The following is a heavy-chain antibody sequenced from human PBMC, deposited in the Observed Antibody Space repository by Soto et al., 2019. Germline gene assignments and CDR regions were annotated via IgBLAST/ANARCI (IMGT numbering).Heavy chain of an antibody. D-gene: IGHD2-2*02. CDR3: ATEEYCSSTSCYNGDY. CDR1: GYTLTELS. V-gene: IGHV1-24*01. CDR2: FDPEDGET. J-gene: IGHJ4*02. Sequence: ASVKVSCKVSGYTLTELSMHWVRQAPGKGLEWMGGFDPEDGETIYAQKFQGRVTMTEDTSTDTAYMELSSLRSEDTAVYYCATEEYCSSTSCYNGDYWGQGTLVTVSS.